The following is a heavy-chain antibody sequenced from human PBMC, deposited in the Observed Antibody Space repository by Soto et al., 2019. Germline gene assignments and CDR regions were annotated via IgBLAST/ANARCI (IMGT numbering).Heavy chain of an antibody. CDR1: GFAFDQYW. V-gene: IGHV3-74*01. CDR3: TRGPRPSSTGTAAL. Sequence: GGSLRLSCVASGFAFDQYWMHWVRQAAGKGLEWVSRISDDGARIDYADFVKGRFTIARDDAKNTLFLQMRSLRGEDTAVYYCTRGPRPSSTGTAALWGRGALVTVSS. D-gene: IGHD1-1*01. CDR2: ISDDGARI. J-gene: IGHJ4*02.